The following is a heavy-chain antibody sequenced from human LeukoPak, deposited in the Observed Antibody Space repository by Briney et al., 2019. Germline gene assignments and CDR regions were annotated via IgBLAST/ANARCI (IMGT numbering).Heavy chain of an antibody. CDR2: IRQDGSEK. V-gene: IGHV3-7*01. J-gene: IGHJ4*01. CDR3: ARDGTAAGLYFDL. D-gene: IGHD6-13*01. Sequence: GGSLRLSCEVSGFTFTDYWMSWVRHAPGKGPEWVASIRQDGSEKTYVDSVKGRFTISRDNTKNSLSLQLNGLRAEDTAVYYCARDGTAAGLYFDLWGQGTLVTVSS. CDR1: GFTFTDYW.